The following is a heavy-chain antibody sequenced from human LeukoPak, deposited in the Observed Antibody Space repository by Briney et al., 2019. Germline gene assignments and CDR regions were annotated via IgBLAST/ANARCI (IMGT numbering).Heavy chain of an antibody. V-gene: IGHV3-11*04. CDR3: ATPPPGYHGSGPPGGYGMAV. D-gene: IGHD3-10*01. CDR1: GFTFSDYY. CDR2: ISSSGSTI. J-gene: IGHJ6*02. Sequence: PGGSLRLSCAASGFTFSDYYMSWIRQAPGKGLEWVSYISSSGSTIYYADSVKGRFTISRDNAKNTLYLQMNSLRAEDTAVYYCATPPPGYHGSGPPGGYGMAVGGQGPTVTVSS.